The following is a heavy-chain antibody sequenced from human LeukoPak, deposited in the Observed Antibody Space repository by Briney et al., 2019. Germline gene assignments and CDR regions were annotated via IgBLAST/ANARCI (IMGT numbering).Heavy chain of an antibody. CDR3: ARGEYYHESSGYPNY. V-gene: IGHV3-33*07. D-gene: IGHD3-22*01. Sequence: GSLRLSCAASGFTFSSYVMFWVRQAPGKGLEWVAVIWYDGRTQFYAESVKGRFAVSRDNSKNTLYLQMNSLRAEDTAVYHCARGEYYHESSGYPNYWGQGTLVTVSS. CDR2: IWYDGRTQ. CDR1: GFTFSSYV. J-gene: IGHJ4*02.